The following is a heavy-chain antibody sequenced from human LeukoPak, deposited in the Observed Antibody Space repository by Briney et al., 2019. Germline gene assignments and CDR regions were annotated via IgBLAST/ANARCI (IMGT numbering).Heavy chain of an antibody. D-gene: IGHD3-22*01. Sequence: PSETLSLTCAVSGGSVSGYYWSWIRQSPGKGLEWIGEIDHSGSTNYNPSLKSRVSITVDTSKNQFSLNLTSVTAADTAVYYCARKYYYDSSGFDLWGRGTLVTVSS. V-gene: IGHV4-34*01. J-gene: IGHJ2*01. CDR3: ARKYYYDSSGFDL. CDR1: GGSVSGYY. CDR2: IDHSGST.